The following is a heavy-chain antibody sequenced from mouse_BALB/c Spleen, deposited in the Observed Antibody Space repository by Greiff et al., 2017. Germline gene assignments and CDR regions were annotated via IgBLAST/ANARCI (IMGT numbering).Heavy chain of an antibody. CDR3: ARGDRYDGDYFDY. Sequence: EVQLQESGPGLVKPSQSLSLTCTVTGYSITSDYAWNWIRQFPGNKLEWMGYISYSGSTSYNPSLKSRISITRDTSKNQFFLQLNSVTTEDTATYYCARGDRYDGDYFDYWGQGTTLTVSS. CDR2: ISYSGST. V-gene: IGHV3-2*02. D-gene: IGHD2-14*01. CDR1: GYSITSDYA. J-gene: IGHJ2*01.